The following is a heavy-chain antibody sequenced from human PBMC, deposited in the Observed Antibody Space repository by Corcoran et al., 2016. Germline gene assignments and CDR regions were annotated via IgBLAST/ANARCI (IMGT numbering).Heavy chain of an antibody. CDR1: GFTFSGSA. J-gene: IGHJ4*02. CDR2: IRSKANSYAT. V-gene: IGHV3-73*02. Sequence: EVQLVESGGGLVQPGGSLKLSCAASGFTFSGSAMHWVRQASGKGLEWVGRIRSKANSYATAYAASVKGRFTISRDDSKNTAYLQMNSLKTEDTAVYYCTRSGKRYSSSHTGYFDWPDDYWGQGTLVTVSS. D-gene: IGHD3-9*01. CDR3: TRSGKRYSSSHTGYFDWPDDY.